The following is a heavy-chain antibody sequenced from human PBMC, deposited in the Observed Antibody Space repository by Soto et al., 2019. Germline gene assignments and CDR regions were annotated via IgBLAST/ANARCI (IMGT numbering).Heavy chain of an antibody. J-gene: IGHJ4*02. V-gene: IGHV3-30*18. D-gene: IGHD3-10*01. CDR1: GFTFSSYG. CDR3: AKDRPYYGSGSYLFDY. Sequence: QVQLVESGGGVVQPGRSLQLSCAASGFTFSSYGMHWVRQAPGKGLEWGAVISYDGSKKYYADSVKGRFTISRDNSKNTLYLQMNSLRAEDTAVYYCAKDRPYYGSGSYLFDYWGQGTLVTVSS. CDR2: ISYDGSKK.